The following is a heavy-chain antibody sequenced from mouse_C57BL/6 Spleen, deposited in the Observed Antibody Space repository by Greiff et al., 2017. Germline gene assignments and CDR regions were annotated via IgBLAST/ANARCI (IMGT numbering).Heavy chain of an antibody. CDR1: GYTFTRYG. V-gene: IGHV1-81*01. Sequence: VQLQQSGAELARPGASVKLSCKASGYTFTRYGISWVKQRPGQGLEWIGEIYPRSGTTYYNEKFKGKATLTADKSSSTAYMERRSLTSEDSAVYFCARGLVLDWYFDVWGTGTTVTVAS. CDR2: IYPRSGTT. D-gene: IGHD6-2*01. J-gene: IGHJ1*03. CDR3: ARGLVLDWYFDV.